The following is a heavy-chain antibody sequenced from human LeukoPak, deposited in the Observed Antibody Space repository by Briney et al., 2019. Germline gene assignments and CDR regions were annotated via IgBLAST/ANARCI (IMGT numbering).Heavy chain of an antibody. Sequence: PGGSLRLSCAASKFTFSNNWMSWVRQARGKGLEWVASISQDGGETFYVDSVRGRFTISRDNAKKSLYLEMNSLRAEDTAVYYCARTGGSSGWYSPALLKYYFDYWGQGTLVTVSS. V-gene: IGHV3-7*01. CDR3: ARTGGSSGWYSPALLKYYFDY. CDR2: ISQDGGET. CDR1: KFTFSNNW. D-gene: IGHD6-19*01. J-gene: IGHJ4*02.